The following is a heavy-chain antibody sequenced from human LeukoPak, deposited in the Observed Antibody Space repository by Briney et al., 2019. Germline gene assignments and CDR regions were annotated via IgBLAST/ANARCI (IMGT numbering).Heavy chain of an antibody. CDR3: ATVLLWFGELLVGLVP. Sequence: ASVKVSCKASGYTFTGYYMHLVRQAPGQGLEWMGCINPNSGGTNYAQKFQGRVTMTRDTSISTAYMELSRLRSDDTAVYYCATVLLWFGELLVGLVPWGQGTLVTVSS. D-gene: IGHD3-10*01. V-gene: IGHV1-2*02. J-gene: IGHJ5*02. CDR1: GYTFTGYY. CDR2: INPNSGGT.